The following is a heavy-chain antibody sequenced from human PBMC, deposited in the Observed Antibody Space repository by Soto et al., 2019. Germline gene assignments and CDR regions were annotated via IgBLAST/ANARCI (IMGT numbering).Heavy chain of an antibody. Sequence: PXVSLRLSCVASGFTFSSYAMSGVRQAPGKGLEWVSAITGDGGDTFHADSVRGRLTISRDNSRNTLYLQMDSLRAEDTALYYCAKGSATSRPYYFDYWGQGTLVTSPQ. V-gene: IGHV3-23*01. CDR1: GFTFSSYA. CDR2: ITGDGGDT. J-gene: IGHJ4*02. CDR3: AKGSATSRPYYFDY.